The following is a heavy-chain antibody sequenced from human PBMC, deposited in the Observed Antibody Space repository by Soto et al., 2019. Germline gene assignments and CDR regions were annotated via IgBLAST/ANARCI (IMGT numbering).Heavy chain of an antibody. J-gene: IGHJ5*02. Sequence: SETLSLTCAVSGGSISSGGYSWSWIRPPPGKGLEWIGYIYHSGSTYYNPSLNSRVTISVDRSKNQFSLKLSSVTAADTAVYYCVRYQRGVDYYDSSGEGNWFDPWGQGTLVTVSS. CDR2: IYHSGST. CDR3: VRYQRGVDYYDSSGEGNWFDP. D-gene: IGHD3-22*01. CDR1: GGSISSGGYS. V-gene: IGHV4-30-2*01.